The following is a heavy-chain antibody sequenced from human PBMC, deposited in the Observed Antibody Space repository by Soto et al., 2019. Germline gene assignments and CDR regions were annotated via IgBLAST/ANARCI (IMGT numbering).Heavy chain of an antibody. CDR2: FAGNFVTL. CDR3: VREGRLGVEGFDV. V-gene: IGHV3-23*01. D-gene: IGHD1-26*01. Sequence: EVQLLESGGGLVQPGGSLTLSCAASGFTFSNHLIHWVRQGPGEGLEWVSGFAGNFVTLLYADSVKGRFTISRDNSKNTSDLQMNNLRAEDTAIYYCVREGRLGVEGFDVWGQGRLVTVSS. J-gene: IGHJ4*02. CDR1: GFTFSNHL.